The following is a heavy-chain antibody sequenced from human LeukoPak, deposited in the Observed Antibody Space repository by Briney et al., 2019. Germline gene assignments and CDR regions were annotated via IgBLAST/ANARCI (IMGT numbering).Heavy chain of an antibody. Sequence: TGGSLRLSCAASGFTFSSYAMNWVRQAPGKGLEWVSVICGSGGGTYYADSVKGRFTISRDNSKNTLYLEMNSLRAEDTAVYYCAKDIVVVPAAKSNYFDYWGQGTLVTVSS. CDR3: AKDIVVVPAAKSNYFDY. J-gene: IGHJ4*02. CDR2: ICGSGGGT. D-gene: IGHD2-2*01. CDR1: GFTFSSYA. V-gene: IGHV3-23*01.